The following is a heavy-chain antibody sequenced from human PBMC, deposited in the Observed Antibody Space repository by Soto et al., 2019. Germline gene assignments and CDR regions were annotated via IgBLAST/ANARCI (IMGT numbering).Heavy chain of an antibody. CDR1: GFTFSSYG. J-gene: IGHJ5*02. CDR2: IWYDGSNK. V-gene: IGHV3-33*08. D-gene: IGHD3-3*01. Sequence: VQLVESGGGLVKPGGSLRLSCAASGFTFSSYGMHWVRQAPGKGLEWVEVIWYDGSNKYYADSVKVRFTISRDNSKNTLYRHMNSLRDEDTAMYYCARDLSPITIFGVSIKGFDPWGQGTLVTVSS. CDR3: ARDLSPITIFGVSIKGFDP.